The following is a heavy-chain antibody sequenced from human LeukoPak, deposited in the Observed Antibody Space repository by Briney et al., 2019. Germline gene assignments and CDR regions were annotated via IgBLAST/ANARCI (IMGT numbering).Heavy chain of an antibody. CDR2: INPNSGDT. Sequence: ASVKVSCKASGYTFTGYYMHWVRQAPGQGLEWMGWINPNSGDTNYAQKFQGRVTMTRDTSISTAYMELSRLTSDDTAVYYCARDKLGLGELSLYDQWGQGTLVTVFS. J-gene: IGHJ5*02. CDR3: ARDKLGLGELSLYDQ. CDR1: GYTFTGYY. D-gene: IGHD3-16*02. V-gene: IGHV1-2*02.